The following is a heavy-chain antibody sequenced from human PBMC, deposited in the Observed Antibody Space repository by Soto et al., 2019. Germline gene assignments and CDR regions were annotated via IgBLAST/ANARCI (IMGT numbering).Heavy chain of an antibody. CDR2: IYYSGST. V-gene: IGHV4-39*01. CDR3: AVKEGVLRFLEWLPPTSYYYGMDV. Sequence: PSETLSLTCTVSGGSISSSSYYWGWIRQPPGKGLEWIGSIYYSGSTYYNPSLKSRVTISVDTSKNQFSLKLRFVTAADTAVYYCAVKEGVLRFLEWLPPTSYYYGMDVWGQGTTVTVSS. CDR1: GGSISSSSYY. D-gene: IGHD3-3*01. J-gene: IGHJ6*02.